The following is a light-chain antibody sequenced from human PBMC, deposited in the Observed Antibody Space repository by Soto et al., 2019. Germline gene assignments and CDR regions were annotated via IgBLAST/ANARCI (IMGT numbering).Light chain of an antibody. CDR2: GAS. Sequence: IVLTQSPGTLSLSPGETATLSCRASQTVSSTYLAWYQHKPGRAPRLLIDGASSRAAGIPDRFSGSGSGTDFTLTISRLEPEDLAVYYCQQYDYLVTFGQGTKGDIK. CDR1: QTVSSTY. J-gene: IGKJ1*01. CDR3: QQYDYLVT. V-gene: IGKV3-20*01.